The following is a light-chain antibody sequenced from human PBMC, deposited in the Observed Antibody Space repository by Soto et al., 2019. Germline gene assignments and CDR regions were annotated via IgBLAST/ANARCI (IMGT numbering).Light chain of an antibody. Sequence: QSALTQPASVSGSPGQSITISCTGTSSDVGNYKYVSWYQQHPGKAPKLMIYEVSNRPSGVSNRFSGSKSGNTASLTISGLQAEDETAYYCFSYTSSGTYVFGTGTTVTVL. CDR2: EVS. CDR3: FSYTSSGTYV. V-gene: IGLV2-14*01. J-gene: IGLJ1*01. CDR1: SSDVGNYKY.